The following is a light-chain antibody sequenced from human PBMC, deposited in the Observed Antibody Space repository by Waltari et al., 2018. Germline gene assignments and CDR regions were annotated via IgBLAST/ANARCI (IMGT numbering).Light chain of an antibody. J-gene: IGKJ2*01. V-gene: IGKV1-39*01. Sequence: IQMTQSPSSLSASVGDRVTITCRAGQSISSFLNWYQQIPGKAPKLLIYVASNLQSGVPSRFSGSGSGTDFSLTISSLQPEDFATYYCQQSYITTYTFGQGTKLEIK. CDR2: VAS. CDR1: QSISSF. CDR3: QQSYITTYT.